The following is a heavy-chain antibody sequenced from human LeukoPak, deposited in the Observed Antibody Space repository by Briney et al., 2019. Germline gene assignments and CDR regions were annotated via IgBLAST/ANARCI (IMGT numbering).Heavy chain of an antibody. CDR1: GYSFTSYW. J-gene: IGHJ6*03. D-gene: IGHD6-13*01. Sequence: GESLKISCKGSGYSFTSYWIGWVRQMPGKGLKWMGIIYPGDSDTRYSPSFQGQITISVDMSISTAYLQWSSLKASDTAMYYCARLGGSSWPRYYYMDVWGKGTTVTVSS. CDR2: IYPGDSDT. CDR3: ARLGGSSWPRYYYMDV. V-gene: IGHV5-51*01.